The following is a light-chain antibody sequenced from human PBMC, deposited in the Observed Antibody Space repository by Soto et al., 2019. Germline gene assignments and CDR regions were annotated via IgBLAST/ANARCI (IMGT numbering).Light chain of an antibody. CDR3: CSYAGTSYV. J-gene: IGLJ1*01. CDR2: EGS. Sequence: QSALTQPASVSGSPGQSITISCTGTSSDVGSYNLVSWYQQHPGKAPKLMIYEGSKRPSGVSNRFSGSKSGNTASLTISGLQPEDEADYYCCSYAGTSYVFGTGTKLTVL. CDR1: SSDVGSYNL. V-gene: IGLV2-23*01.